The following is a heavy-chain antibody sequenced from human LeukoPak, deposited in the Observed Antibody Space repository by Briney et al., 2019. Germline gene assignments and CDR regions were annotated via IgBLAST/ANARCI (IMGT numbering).Heavy chain of an antibody. V-gene: IGHV4-39*07. CDR2: IYYSGST. D-gene: IGHD3-22*01. J-gene: IGHJ5*02. CDR3: ARGGYLDWFDP. CDR1: GGSISSSSYY. Sequence: SETLSLTCTVSGGSISSSSYYWGWIRQPPGKGLEWIGGIYYSGSTYYNPSLKSRVTISVDTSKNQFSLKLSSVTAADTAVYYCARGGYLDWFDPWGQGTLVTVSS.